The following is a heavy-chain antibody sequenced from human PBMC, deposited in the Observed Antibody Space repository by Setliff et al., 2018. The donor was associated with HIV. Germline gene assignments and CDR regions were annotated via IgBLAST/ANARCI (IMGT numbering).Heavy chain of an antibody. V-gene: IGHV3-74*01. J-gene: IGHJ4*02. Sequence: PGGSLRLSCAASGLTFSRHWMHWVRQAPGKGLVWVSRVNNDGSSTTYADSVRGRFAISRDNTKNTVYLQMNSLRAEDTAVYYCARDLGYAGFDYWGLGTLVTVS. CDR1: GLTFSRHW. D-gene: IGHD5-12*01. CDR3: ARDLGYAGFDY. CDR2: VNNDGSST.